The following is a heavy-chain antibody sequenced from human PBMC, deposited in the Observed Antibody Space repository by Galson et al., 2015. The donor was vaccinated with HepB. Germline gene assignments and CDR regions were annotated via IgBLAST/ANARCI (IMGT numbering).Heavy chain of an antibody. V-gene: IGHV3-21*01. J-gene: IGHJ4*02. CDR2: ISSTSSYT. D-gene: IGHD7-27*01. CDR3: VRDPPLGTPFDH. CDR1: GFTFSSYN. Sequence: SLRLSCAASGFTFSSYNMNWVRQAPGKGLEWVASISSTSSYTYYADSLKGRFTVSRDNAKNSLYLQMNSLGAEDTAVYYCVRDPPLGTPFDHWGQGTLVTVSS.